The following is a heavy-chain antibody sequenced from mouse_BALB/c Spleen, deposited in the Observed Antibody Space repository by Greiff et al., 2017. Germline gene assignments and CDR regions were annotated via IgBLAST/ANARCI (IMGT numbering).Heavy chain of an antibody. CDR2: ISNGGGST. Sequence: EVKLMESGGGLVQPGGSLKLSCAASGFTFSSYTMSWVRQTPEKRLEWVAYISNGGGSTYYPDTVKGRFTISRDNAKNTLYLQMSSLKSEDTAMYYCARHTYYGNYGDAMDYWGQGTSVTVSS. D-gene: IGHD2-10*01. CDR1: GFTFSSYT. CDR3: ARHTYYGNYGDAMDY. V-gene: IGHV5-12-2*01. J-gene: IGHJ4*01.